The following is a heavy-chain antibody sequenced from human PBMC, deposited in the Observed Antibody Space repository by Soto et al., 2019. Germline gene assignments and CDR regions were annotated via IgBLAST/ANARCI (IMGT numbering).Heavy chain of an antibody. Sequence: SETLSLTCTISGGSVTSDEDYWTWIRQSPGKGLEWIGYISNSGSTGYNPSLKTRLSMSVDRSKNQFTLRLTSVTAADTAVYFCATESGSTYGYFDHWGQGTQVTVSS. CDR3: ATESGSTYGYFDH. D-gene: IGHD5-18*01. J-gene: IGHJ4*02. CDR1: GGSVTSDEDY. V-gene: IGHV4-30-4*01. CDR2: ISNSGST.